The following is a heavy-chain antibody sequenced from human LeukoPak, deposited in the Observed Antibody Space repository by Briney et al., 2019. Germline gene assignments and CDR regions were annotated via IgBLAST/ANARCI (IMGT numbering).Heavy chain of an antibody. CDR3: ARGVHFRAFDY. V-gene: IGHV3-30*15. CDR2: ISYDGSNK. J-gene: IGHJ4*02. Sequence: GGSLRLSCAASGFTFSSYAMNWVRQAPGKGLEWVTVISYDGSNKYYGDSVKGRFTISRDNSKNTLYLQMSSLRPEDTAVYYCARGVHFRAFDYWGQGTQVTVSS. CDR1: GFTFSSYA.